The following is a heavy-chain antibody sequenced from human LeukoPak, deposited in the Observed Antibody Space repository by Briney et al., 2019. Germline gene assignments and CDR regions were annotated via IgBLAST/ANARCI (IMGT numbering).Heavy chain of an antibody. Sequence: GGSLRLSCAASGFTFSSYGMHWVRQAPGKGLEGVAFIRYDGSNKYYADSVKGRFTISRDNSKNTLYLQMNSLRAEDTAVYYCAKDRDSSGWYPGNMDVWGKGTTVTVSS. J-gene: IGHJ6*03. CDR1: GFTFSSYG. CDR3: AKDRDSSGWYPGNMDV. CDR2: IRYDGSNK. D-gene: IGHD6-19*01. V-gene: IGHV3-30*02.